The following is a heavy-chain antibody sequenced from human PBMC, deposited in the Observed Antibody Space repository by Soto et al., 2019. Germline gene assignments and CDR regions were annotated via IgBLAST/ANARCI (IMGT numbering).Heavy chain of an antibody. CDR3: ARDDSLTGYALVDP. Sequence: EVQLVESGGGLVKPGGSLRLSCAASGFTFNNHWMHWVRQVPGKGLVWVSRINGDGSSTTYADSVKGRFTISRDNTKNMVYVQMISLRAEDTAVYYCARDDSLTGYALVDPWGQGTLVTDSS. V-gene: IGHV3-74*03. D-gene: IGHD3-9*01. CDR1: GFTFNNHW. J-gene: IGHJ5*02. CDR2: INGDGSST.